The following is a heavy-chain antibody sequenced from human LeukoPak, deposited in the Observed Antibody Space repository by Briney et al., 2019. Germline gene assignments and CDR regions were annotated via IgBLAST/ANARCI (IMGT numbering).Heavy chain of an antibody. CDR3: AKDGCSGGSCQADY. J-gene: IGHJ4*02. CDR1: GFSFSTYG. D-gene: IGHD2-15*01. V-gene: IGHV3-30*18. CDR2: ISSDASNQ. Sequence: GGSLRPSCVASGFSFSTYGMHWVRQAPGKGLEWVAVISSDASNQYYTDSVKGRFAISRDNSRNTLYLQMNSLRYEDTAVYYCAKDGCSGGSCQADYWGQGTLVTVSS.